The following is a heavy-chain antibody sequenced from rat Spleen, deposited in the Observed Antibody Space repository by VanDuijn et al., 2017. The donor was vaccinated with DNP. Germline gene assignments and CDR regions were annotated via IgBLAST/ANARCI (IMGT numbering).Heavy chain of an antibody. J-gene: IGHJ1*01. CDR3: ARGIITALPYWSFDF. Sequence: EVQLVESGGGLMQPGRSMRLSCVASGFTFNNYLMTWIRQVPGKGLEWVASITSSGGTTYYPDSVKGRFTISRDNAKNTQYLQMDSLRSEDTATYYCARGIITALPYWSFDFWGPGTMVSVSS. CDR2: ITSSGGTT. D-gene: IGHD1-6*01. V-gene: IGHV5-31*01. CDR1: GFTFNNYL.